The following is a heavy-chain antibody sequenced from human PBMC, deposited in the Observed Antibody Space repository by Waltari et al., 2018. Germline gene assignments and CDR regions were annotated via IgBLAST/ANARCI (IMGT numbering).Heavy chain of an antibody. Sequence: QLQLQESGPGLVKPSETLSLTCTVSGGSISSSSYYWGWIRQPPGKGLEWIGSIYYSGSTYYNPAVKGRFTISVDTAKTQFSLKLSSVTAADTAVYYCARVSYYDSSGYFPYWYFDLWGRGTLVTVSS. CDR3: ARVSYYDSSGYFPYWYFDL. CDR2: IYYSGST. J-gene: IGHJ2*01. D-gene: IGHD3-22*01. CDR1: GGSISSSSYY. V-gene: IGHV4-39*07.